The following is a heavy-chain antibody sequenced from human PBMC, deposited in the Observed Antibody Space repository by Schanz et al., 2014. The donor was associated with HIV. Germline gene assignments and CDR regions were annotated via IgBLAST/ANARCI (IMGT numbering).Heavy chain of an antibody. CDR3: ARGRYAPNYYDSSTYPYYFDY. V-gene: IGHV3-33*08. Sequence: VQLVESGGGLAKPGGSLTLSCAASGFTFSSYGMHWVRQAPGKGLEWVAVIWYDGSNKYYADSVKGRFTISRDNSKKTLELQMNSLRAEDTAVYYCARGRYAPNYYDSSTYPYYFDYWGQGTLVTVSS. J-gene: IGHJ4*02. CDR1: GFTFSSYG. D-gene: IGHD3-22*01. CDR2: IWYDGSNK.